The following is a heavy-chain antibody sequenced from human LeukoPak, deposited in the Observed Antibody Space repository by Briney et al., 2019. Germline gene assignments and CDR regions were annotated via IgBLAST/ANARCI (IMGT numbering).Heavy chain of an antibody. V-gene: IGHV3-30*18. Sequence: GRSLRLSCAASGFTFSSYGMHWVRQAQGKGLEWVAVISYDGSNKYYADSVKGRFTISRDNSKNTLYLQMNSLRAEDTAVYYCAKDQGGATSWNSFDYWGQGTLVTVSS. CDR3: AKDQGGATSWNSFDY. CDR2: ISYDGSNK. J-gene: IGHJ4*02. D-gene: IGHD1-26*01. CDR1: GFTFSSYG.